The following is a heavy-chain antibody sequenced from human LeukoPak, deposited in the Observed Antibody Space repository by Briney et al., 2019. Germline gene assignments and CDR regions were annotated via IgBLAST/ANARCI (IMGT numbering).Heavy chain of an antibody. D-gene: IGHD6-19*01. CDR1: GFTFSSYA. V-gene: IGHV3-23*01. Sequence: PGGPLRLSCAASGFTFSSYAMSWVRQAPGKGLEWVSAISASGDNTYYADSVKGRFTVSRDNAKNTLYLQMNSLRAEDTAVYYCARDMVAGGPDYWGQGTLVTVSS. CDR2: ISASGDNT. J-gene: IGHJ4*02. CDR3: ARDMVAGGPDY.